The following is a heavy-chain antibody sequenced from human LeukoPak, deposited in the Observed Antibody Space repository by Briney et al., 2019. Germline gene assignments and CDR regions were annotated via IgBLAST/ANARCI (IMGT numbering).Heavy chain of an antibody. D-gene: IGHD6-13*01. Sequence: PSETLSLTCTVSGGSISSSRYYWGWVRQPPGKGLEWIGSIYHSGSTYYNPSLKSRVTTSVDTSKNQFSLKLSSVTAADTAVYYCARDGTGIAAADARGYFQHWGQGTLATVSS. CDR3: ARDGTGIAAADARGYFQH. V-gene: IGHV4-39*07. CDR1: GGSISSSRYY. J-gene: IGHJ1*01. CDR2: IYHSGST.